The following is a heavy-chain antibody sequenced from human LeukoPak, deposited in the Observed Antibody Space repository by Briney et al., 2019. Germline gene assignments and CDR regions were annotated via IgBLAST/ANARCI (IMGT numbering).Heavy chain of an antibody. CDR1: GGSISSSSYY. D-gene: IGHD2-2*01. V-gene: IGHV4-39*01. CDR2: IYYSGST. CDR3: ARHAEVVPASIPLLDFDY. J-gene: IGHJ4*02. Sequence: SETLSLTCTVSGGSISSSSYYWGWIRQPPGKGLEWIGSIYYSGSTYYNPSLKSRVTISVDTSKNQFSLKLSSVTAADTAVYYCARHAEVVPASIPLLDFDYWGQGTLVTVSS.